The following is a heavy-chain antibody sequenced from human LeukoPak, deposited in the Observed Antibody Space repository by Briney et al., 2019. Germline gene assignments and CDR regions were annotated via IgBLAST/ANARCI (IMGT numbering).Heavy chain of an antibody. D-gene: IGHD3-10*01. Sequence: SVKVSCKASGGTFSSYAINWVRQAPGQGLEWMGGIIPMFGTANHAQKLQGRVTITADESTSTAYMELSSLRSEDTAVYYCARSHYYGSGSHDYYYYYYMDVWGKGTTVTISS. CDR2: IIPMFGTA. CDR3: ARSHYYGSGSHDYYYYYYMDV. CDR1: GGTFSSYA. J-gene: IGHJ6*03. V-gene: IGHV1-69*13.